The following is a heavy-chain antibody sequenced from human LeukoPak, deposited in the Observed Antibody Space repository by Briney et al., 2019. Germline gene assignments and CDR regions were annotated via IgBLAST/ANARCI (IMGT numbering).Heavy chain of an antibody. J-gene: IGHJ4*02. CDR1: GFTFSTYG. Sequence: PGGSLRLSCAASGFTFSTYGMHWVRQSPGKGLVWVAFIGHDGTKIYYADPVQGRFTISRDNSKNTLYLEMNSLSGEDTALYYCAKDHVTWGNRYFDHWGQGTLGTVSS. CDR2: IGHDGTKI. V-gene: IGHV3-30*02. CDR3: AKDHVTWGNRYFDH. D-gene: IGHD3-16*01.